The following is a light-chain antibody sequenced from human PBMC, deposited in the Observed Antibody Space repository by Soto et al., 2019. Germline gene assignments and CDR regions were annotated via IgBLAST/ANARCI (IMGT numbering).Light chain of an antibody. J-gene: IGKJ4*01. CDR2: DIS. CDR1: QSVSSN. Sequence: EIVMTQSPATLSVSPGERSTLSCRASQSVSSNLAWYQQKPGQAPSLLIYDISARATGIPTRFSGSGSGTEFTLTISSLQSEDFAVYCCQQYNDWPLTFGGGTKVDIK. CDR3: QQYNDWPLT. V-gene: IGKV3D-15*01.